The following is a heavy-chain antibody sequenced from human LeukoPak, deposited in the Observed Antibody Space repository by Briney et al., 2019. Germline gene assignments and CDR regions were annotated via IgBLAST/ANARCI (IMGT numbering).Heavy chain of an antibody. Sequence: PGGSLRLSCAASGFTFSSYSMNWVRQAPGKGLEWVSSISSSSSYIYYADSAKGRFTISRDNAKNSLYLQMNSLRAEDTAVYYCARDVDTAMVSSSAFDIWGQGTMVTVSS. V-gene: IGHV3-21*01. D-gene: IGHD5-18*01. J-gene: IGHJ3*02. CDR1: GFTFSSYS. CDR2: ISSSSSYI. CDR3: ARDVDTAMVSSSAFDI.